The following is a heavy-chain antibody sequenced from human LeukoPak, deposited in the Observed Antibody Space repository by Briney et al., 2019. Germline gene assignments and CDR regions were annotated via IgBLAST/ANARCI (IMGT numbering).Heavy chain of an antibody. V-gene: IGHV4-4*07. CDR2: IYTSGST. D-gene: IGHD3-9*01. CDR1: GGSISSYY. CDR3: ARTQSDYDILTGYHYYFDY. Sequence: SETLSLTCTVSGGSISSYYWSWIRQPAGKGLEWIGRIYTSGSTNYNPSLKSRVTMSVDTSKNQFSLKLSSVTAADTAVYYCARTQSDYDILTGYHYYFDYWGQGTLVTVSS. J-gene: IGHJ4*02.